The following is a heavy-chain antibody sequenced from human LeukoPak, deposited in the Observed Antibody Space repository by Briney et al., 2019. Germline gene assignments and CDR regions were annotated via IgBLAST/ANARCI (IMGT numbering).Heavy chain of an antibody. J-gene: IGHJ4*02. Sequence: GASVKVSCKASGYTFTSYYMHWVRQAPGQGLQWMGWINPNSGGTNYAQKFQGRVTMTRDTSISTAYMELSRLRSDDTAVYYCAREDSGYTYGLFDYWGQGTLVTVSS. D-gene: IGHD5-18*01. CDR2: INPNSGGT. CDR1: GYTFTSYY. CDR3: AREDSGYTYGLFDY. V-gene: IGHV1-2*02.